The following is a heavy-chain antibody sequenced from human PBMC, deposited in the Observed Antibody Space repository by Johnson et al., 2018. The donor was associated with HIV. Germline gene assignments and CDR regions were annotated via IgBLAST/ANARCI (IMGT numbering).Heavy chain of an antibody. CDR2: ISSSGSTI. V-gene: IGHV3-48*04. CDR1: GFTFSSYA. J-gene: IGHJ3*02. D-gene: IGHD2-2*01. Sequence: VQLVESGGGVVQPGRSLRLSCAASGFTFSSYAMHWVRQAPGKGLEWVSYISSSGSTIYYADSVKGRFTISRDNAKNSLYLQMDSLRAEDTAVYYCARGYCSSTSCYAFFLPFDIWGQGTMVTVSS. CDR3: ARGYCSSTSCYAFFLPFDI.